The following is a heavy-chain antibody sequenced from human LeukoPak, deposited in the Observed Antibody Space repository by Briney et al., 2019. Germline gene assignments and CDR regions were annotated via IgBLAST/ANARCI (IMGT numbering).Heavy chain of an antibody. D-gene: IGHD3/OR15-3a*01. CDR3: AKSRTGHDAFDI. CDR2: IWYDGTTK. Sequence: PGRSLRLSCAASGFTFSSYGMHWVRQAPGKGLEWVAIIWYDGTTKYYADSVKGRFTLSRDNSKNTMFLEMNSLRAEDTAVYYCAKSRTGHDAFDIWGQGTEVTVSS. V-gene: IGHV3-33*06. CDR1: GFTFSSYG. J-gene: IGHJ3*02.